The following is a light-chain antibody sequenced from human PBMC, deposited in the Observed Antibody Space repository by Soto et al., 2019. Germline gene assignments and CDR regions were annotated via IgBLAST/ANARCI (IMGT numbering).Light chain of an antibody. CDR3: SSYTSSTTLGVL. V-gene: IGLV2-14*01. J-gene: IGLJ2*01. CDR2: EVS. Sequence: QSALTQPASVSGSPGQSITISCTGTGSDAGGYNYVSWYQQHPGKAPKLMIYEVSNRPSGVSNRFSGSKSGNTASLTISGLQAEDEAAYDCSSYTSSTTLGVLFGGGTKLTVL. CDR1: GSDAGGYNY.